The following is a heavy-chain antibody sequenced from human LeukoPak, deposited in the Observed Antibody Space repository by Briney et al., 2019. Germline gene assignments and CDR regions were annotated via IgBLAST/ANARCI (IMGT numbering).Heavy chain of an antibody. CDR2: INVNSGGR. V-gene: IGHV1-2*02. CDR1: GSIFTGHY. J-gene: IGHJ5*02. CDR3: ARERESSGPSSLDP. D-gene: IGHD3-22*01. Sequence: ASVKVSCKASGSIFTGHYMQWLRQSPGQGLEWMGWINVNSGGRKYAPRFEGRVTMTRDTYKTTAYMELRGLRSDDTAVYYCARERESSGPSSLDPWGQGTLVTVSS.